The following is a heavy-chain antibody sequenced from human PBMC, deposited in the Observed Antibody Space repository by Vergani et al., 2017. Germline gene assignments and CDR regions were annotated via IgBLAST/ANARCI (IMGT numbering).Heavy chain of an antibody. J-gene: IGHJ5*02. V-gene: IGHV1-46*01. CDR3: ARGCGSXSCYKRGEDWFDP. CDR1: GYTFTSYY. D-gene: IGHD2-2*02. Sequence: QVQLVQSGAEVKKPGASGKVSCQASGYTFTSYYIHWVRQAPGQGLEWMGIINPSGGSTNYAQKFQGRVTMTRDTSTSTVFMELSSLRSEDTAVYYCARGCGSXSCYKRGEDWFDPWGQGTLVTVSS. CDR2: INPSGGST.